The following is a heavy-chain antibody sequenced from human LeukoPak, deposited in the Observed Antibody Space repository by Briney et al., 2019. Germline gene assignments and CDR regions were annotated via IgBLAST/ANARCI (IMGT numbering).Heavy chain of an antibody. CDR2: ISSSSSYI. D-gene: IGHD5-18*01. Sequence: GGSLRLSCAASGFTFSSYSMNWVRQAPGKGLEWVSFISSSSSYIYYADSVKGRFTISRDNAKNSLYLQMNSLRAEDTAVYYCARDLGYSYDNAFDIWGQGTMVTVSS. V-gene: IGHV3-21*01. J-gene: IGHJ3*02. CDR1: GFTFSSYS. CDR3: ARDLGYSYDNAFDI.